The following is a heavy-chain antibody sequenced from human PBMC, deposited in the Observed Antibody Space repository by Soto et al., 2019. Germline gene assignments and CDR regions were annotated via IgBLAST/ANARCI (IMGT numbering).Heavy chain of an antibody. CDR1: GGTFSSYA. CDR2: IIPIFGTA. J-gene: IGHJ2*01. V-gene: IGHV1-69*01. Sequence: QVQLVQSGAEVKKPGSSVKVSCKASGGTFSSYAISWVRQAPGQGLEWMGGIIPIFGTANYAQKFQGRVTITADESTSTAYMELSSLRSEDTAVYYCARDRKVYYYDSSGTWYFDLWGRGTLVTVSS. CDR3: ARDRKVYYYDSSGTWYFDL. D-gene: IGHD3-22*01.